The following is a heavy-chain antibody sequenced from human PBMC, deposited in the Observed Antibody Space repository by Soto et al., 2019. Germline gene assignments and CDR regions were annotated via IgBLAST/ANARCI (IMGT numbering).Heavy chain of an antibody. Sequence: EVQLEESGGGLVQPGGSLRLSCAASGFSFTKYWMIWVRQAPGKGLEWVANINQGGSEKYYVDSVKGRFTVSRDNARNSLFLQMNSLRAEDTAIYYCATGGYTWHYWGQGTLVTVSS. CDR3: ATGGYTWHY. V-gene: IGHV3-7*01. J-gene: IGHJ4*02. CDR1: GFSFTKYW. D-gene: IGHD6-25*01. CDR2: INQGGSEK.